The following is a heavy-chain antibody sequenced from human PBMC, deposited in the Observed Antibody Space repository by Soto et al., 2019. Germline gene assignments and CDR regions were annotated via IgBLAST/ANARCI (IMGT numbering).Heavy chain of an antibody. CDR3: ARESPATRAFDI. Sequence: SVKVSCKASGGTFSSYAISWMRQAPGQGLEWMGGIIPIFGTANYAQKFQGRVTITADESTSTAYMELSSLRSEDTAVYYCARESPATRAFDIWGQGTMVTVSS. V-gene: IGHV1-69*13. CDR2: IIPIFGTA. J-gene: IGHJ3*02. CDR1: GGTFSSYA.